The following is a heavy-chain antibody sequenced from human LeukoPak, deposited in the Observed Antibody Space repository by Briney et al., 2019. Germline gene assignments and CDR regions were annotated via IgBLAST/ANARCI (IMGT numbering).Heavy chain of an antibody. CDR3: ARDGLQQFGRHYFDY. CDR2: IFDSGRA. D-gene: IGHD6-13*01. Sequence: SSETLSLTCTVSGXSISSYYWSWIRQPPGKGREWIGYIFDSGRADYNPSLRSRVTISMAASLNQFFLDLTSVTAADTAVYYCARDGLQQFGRHYFDYWGQGTLVTVSS. CDR1: GXSISSYY. J-gene: IGHJ4*02. V-gene: IGHV4-59*01.